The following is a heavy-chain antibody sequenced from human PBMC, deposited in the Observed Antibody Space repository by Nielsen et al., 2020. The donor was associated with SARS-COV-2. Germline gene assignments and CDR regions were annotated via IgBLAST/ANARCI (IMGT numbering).Heavy chain of an antibody. V-gene: IGHV3-33*03. Sequence: GESLKISCAASGFTFSSYGMHWVRQAPGKGLEWVAVIWYDGSNKYYADSVKGRFTISRDNAKNSLYLQMNSLRAEDTALYHCATTPDPHYYYGMDVWGQGTTVTVSS. CDR3: ATTPDPHYYYGMDV. D-gene: IGHD1-14*01. CDR2: IWYDGSNK. CDR1: GFTFSSYG. J-gene: IGHJ6*02.